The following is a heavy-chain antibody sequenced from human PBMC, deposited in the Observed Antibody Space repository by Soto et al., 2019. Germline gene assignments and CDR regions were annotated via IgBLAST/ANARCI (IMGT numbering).Heavy chain of an antibody. CDR1: GFTFGTYA. J-gene: IGHJ4*02. CDR3: AKLAHHWNDEYLDY. D-gene: IGHD1-1*01. Sequence: QLLESGGGLVQPGKSLRISCAASGFTFGTYAMSWVRQVPGKGLEWVSSISGGGGSSTDYADSVKGRFTISRDDAKNTLLLQMANLRVEDTAVYYCAKLAHHWNDEYLDYWGQGTLVTVSS. V-gene: IGHV3-23*01. CDR2: ISGGGGSST.